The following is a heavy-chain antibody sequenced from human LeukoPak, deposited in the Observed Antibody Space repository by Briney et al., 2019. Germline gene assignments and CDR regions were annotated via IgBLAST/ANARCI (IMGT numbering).Heavy chain of an antibody. CDR2: ISSSSSNT. CDR1: GFTFSDYY. Sequence: PGGSLRLSCAASGFTFSDYYMTWLRQAPGKGLEWVSFISSSSSNTKYVDSVKGRFTISRDNAKNSLYLQMNSLRAEDTAVYYCARKGYSYGAFDYWGQGTLVTVSS. J-gene: IGHJ4*02. CDR3: ARKGYSYGAFDY. V-gene: IGHV3-11*06. D-gene: IGHD5-18*01.